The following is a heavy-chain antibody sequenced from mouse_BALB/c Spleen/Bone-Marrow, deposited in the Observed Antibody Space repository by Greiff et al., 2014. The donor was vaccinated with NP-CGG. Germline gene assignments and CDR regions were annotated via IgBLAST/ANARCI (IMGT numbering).Heavy chain of an antibody. CDR2: INPGSGGT. D-gene: IGHD2-13*01. CDR1: GYAFTNYL. V-gene: IGHV1-54*01. J-gene: IGHJ3*01. CDR3: ARRDYSFAY. Sequence: QVQLKESGAELVRPGTSVKVSCKASGYAFTNYLIEGVKQRPGQGLEWIGVINPGSGGTNYNEKFKGKATLTADKSSSTAYMQLSSLTSDDSAVYFCARRDYSFAYWGQGTLATVSA.